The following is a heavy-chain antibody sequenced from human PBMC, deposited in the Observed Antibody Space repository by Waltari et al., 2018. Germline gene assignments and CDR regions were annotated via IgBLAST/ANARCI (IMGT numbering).Heavy chain of an antibody. CDR1: GGTFSSYA. D-gene: IGHD3-9*01. J-gene: IGHJ4*02. V-gene: IGHV1-69*08. Sequence: QVQLVQYGAEVKKPGSSVKVSCKASGGTFSSYALSWVRQAPGQGLEWMGRIFPIFGTANYAQKFQGRVTITADKSTSTAYMELSSLRSEDTAVYYCARDWADARDGYNEIFFDYWGQGTLVTVSS. CDR3: ARDWADARDGYNEIFFDY. CDR2: IFPIFGTA.